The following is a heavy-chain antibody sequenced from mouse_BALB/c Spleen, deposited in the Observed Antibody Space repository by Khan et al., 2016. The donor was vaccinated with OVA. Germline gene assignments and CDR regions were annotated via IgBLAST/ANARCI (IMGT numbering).Heavy chain of an antibody. CDR1: GYSIISNYA. J-gene: IGHJ2*02. D-gene: IGHD1-1*01. CDR2: ISYSGST. Sequence: EVQLVESGPGLVKPSQSLSLTCTVTGYSIISNYAWNWIRQFPGNKLEWMGYISYSGSTTYNPSLKNRISITRDTSKNQFFLQLKSVTTEDTATFYCARGNYYGYYFDYWGQGTSLTVSS. V-gene: IGHV3-2*02. CDR3: ARGNYYGYYFDY.